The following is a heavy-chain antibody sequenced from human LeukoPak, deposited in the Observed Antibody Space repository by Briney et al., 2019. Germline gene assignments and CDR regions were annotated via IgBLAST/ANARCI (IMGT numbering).Heavy chain of an antibody. V-gene: IGHV1-69*13. CDR1: EGTFSSYA. D-gene: IGHD3-10*01. CDR2: IMPLFATA. J-gene: IGHJ6*03. Sequence: SVKVSCKASEGTFSSYAINWVRQAPGQGLEWMGRIMPLFATANYAQKFQGRVTITADDSTSTAYMELTSLRSEDTAVYYCARNYYGSGSYLSYYYMDVWGKGTTVTVSS. CDR3: ARNYYGSGSYLSYYYMDV.